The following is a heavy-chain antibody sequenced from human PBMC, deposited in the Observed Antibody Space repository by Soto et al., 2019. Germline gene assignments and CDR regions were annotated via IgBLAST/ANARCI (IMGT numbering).Heavy chain of an antibody. CDR3: VRDIP. J-gene: IGHJ5*02. Sequence: GGSLRLSCAASGFTFSSQWMYWVRQSPGKGPVWVSYINSDGSRIAYADSVKGRFTISRDNAKNTLYLQMNSLRVEDTAVYYCVRDIPWGRGTLVTVSS. CDR1: GFTFSSQW. V-gene: IGHV3-74*03. CDR2: INSDGSRI.